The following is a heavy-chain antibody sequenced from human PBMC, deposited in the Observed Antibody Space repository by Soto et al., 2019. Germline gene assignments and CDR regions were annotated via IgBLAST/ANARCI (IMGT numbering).Heavy chain of an antibody. J-gene: IGHJ4*02. V-gene: IGHV3-72*01. D-gene: IGHD2-21*01. Sequence: EVNLVESGGGLVQPGGSVRLTCAASGFTLSDHYMYWVRQAPGTGLEWVGRSKNKADSYTTEYAASVKGRFTISRDGSQNSLFLQMNRLKPAYTAVYSCTVWGSVNDFGDAWGQGILITVYS. CDR3: TVWGSVNDFGDA. CDR2: SKNKADSYTT. CDR1: GFTLSDHY.